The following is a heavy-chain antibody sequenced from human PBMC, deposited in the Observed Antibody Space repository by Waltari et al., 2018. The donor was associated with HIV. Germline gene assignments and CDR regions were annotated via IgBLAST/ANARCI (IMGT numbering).Heavy chain of an antibody. Sequence: VQLVQSGAEEKKPGASVTLSCKASGYSFTSHAIHWVRQAPGQRLEWVGWVNTANGHTKESQNFQGRVTITRDTSATTASMELNSLRSEDTAVYYCAREMSLIRVIAVAMDVWGQGTTVTVSS. CDR1: GYSFTSHA. V-gene: IGHV1-3*05. CDR2: VNTANGHT. CDR3: AREMSLIRVIAVAMDV. J-gene: IGHJ6*02. D-gene: IGHD6-19*01.